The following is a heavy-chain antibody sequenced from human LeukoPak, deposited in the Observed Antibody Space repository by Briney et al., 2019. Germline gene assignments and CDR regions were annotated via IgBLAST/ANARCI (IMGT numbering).Heavy chain of an antibody. V-gene: IGHV1-8*01. J-gene: IGHJ3*01. D-gene: IGHD6-25*01. CDR2: MNPNNDNA. CDR3: ARAAAGGDDPFDV. Sequence: GASVKLSCKASGYTFKTYDINCVRQAPGQGLEWMAWMNPNNDNAGSAQKFQGRVTMTRDTSINTAYMELSSLRSDDTGVYYCARAAAGGDDPFDVWGQGSLIIVSS. CDR1: GYTFKTYD.